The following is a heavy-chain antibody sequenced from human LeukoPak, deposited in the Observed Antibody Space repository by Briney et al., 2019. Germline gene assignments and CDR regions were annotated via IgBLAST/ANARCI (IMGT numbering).Heavy chain of an antibody. CDR3: AKTYDFWSGYYMLYAFDI. CDR1: GFTFSSYG. J-gene: IGHJ3*02. D-gene: IGHD3-3*01. CDR2: VWYDGSNK. Sequence: PGGSLRLSCAASGFTFSSYGMHWVRQAPGKGLEWVAVVWYDGSNKYYADSVKGRFTISRDNSKNTLYLQMNSLRAEDTAVYYCAKTYDFWSGYYMLYAFDIWGQGTMVTVSS. V-gene: IGHV3-33*06.